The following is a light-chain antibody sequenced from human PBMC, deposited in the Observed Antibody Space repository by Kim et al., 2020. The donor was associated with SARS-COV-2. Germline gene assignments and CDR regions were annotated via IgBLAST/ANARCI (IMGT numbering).Light chain of an antibody. J-gene: IGLJ3*02. CDR1: KLGDKY. V-gene: IGLV3-1*01. Sequence: SYELTQPPSVSVSPGQTASITCSGDKLGDKYVYWYQQTPGLSPVLVIYEDNKRPSGIPERFSGSNSGDTGTLTISGTQAMDEADYYCQAWDISIAVFGGG. CDR3: QAWDISIAV. CDR2: EDN.